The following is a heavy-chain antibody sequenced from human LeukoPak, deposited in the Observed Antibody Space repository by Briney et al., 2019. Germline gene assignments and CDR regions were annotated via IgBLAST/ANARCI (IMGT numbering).Heavy chain of an antibody. D-gene: IGHD3-22*01. CDR1: GGSISSHY. Sequence: SEPLSLTCTVSGGSISSHYWSWIRQPPGKGLEGFGYIYYSGSTYYNPSLKSRVTISVDTSKNQFSLKLSSVTAADTAGYYCARDYSNADYYDSSGYRTGAFDIWGQGTMVTVSS. CDR2: IYYSGST. V-gene: IGHV4-59*11. CDR3: ARDYSNADYYDSSGYRTGAFDI. J-gene: IGHJ3*02.